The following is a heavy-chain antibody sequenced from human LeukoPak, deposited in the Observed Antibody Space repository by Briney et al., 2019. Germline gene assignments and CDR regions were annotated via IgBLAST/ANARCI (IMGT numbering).Heavy chain of an antibody. CDR1: GYTFISYG. CDR3: ARGGNSGWRTPNDDY. J-gene: IGHJ4*02. V-gene: IGHV1-18*01. D-gene: IGHD6-19*01. CDR2: INTNNGNT. Sequence: ASVKVSCKASGYTFISYGFSWVRQAPGQGLEWMGWINTNNGNTKYAQKLQGRVTMTTDTSTSTAYMELRSLRSDDTAVYYCARGGNSGWRTPNDDYWGQGTLVTVSS.